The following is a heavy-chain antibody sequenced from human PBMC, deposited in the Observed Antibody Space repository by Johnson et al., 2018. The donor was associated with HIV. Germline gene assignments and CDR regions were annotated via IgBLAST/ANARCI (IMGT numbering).Heavy chain of an antibody. Sequence: VQLVESGGGLVKPGGSLRLSCAASGFTFSNAWMSWVSQAPGKGLEWVANIKQDGSEKYYVDSVKGRFTISRDNAKNSLYLQMNSLRAEDTAVYYCARDFGYSSGWYRDDAFDIWGQGTMVTVSS. CDR3: ARDFGYSSGWYRDDAFDI. CDR2: IKQDGSEK. J-gene: IGHJ3*02. V-gene: IGHV3-7*01. CDR1: GFTFSNAW. D-gene: IGHD6-19*01.